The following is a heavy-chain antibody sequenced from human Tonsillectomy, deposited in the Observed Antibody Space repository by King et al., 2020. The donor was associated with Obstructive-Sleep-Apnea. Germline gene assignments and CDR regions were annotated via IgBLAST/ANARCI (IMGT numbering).Heavy chain of an antibody. CDR2: ISFDGSNK. J-gene: IGHJ4*02. CDR1: GFTFSSYG. V-gene: IGHV3-30*18. Sequence: VQLVESGGGVVQPGRSLRLSCAASGFTFSSYGMHWVRQAPGKGLEWVAVISFDGSNKWYADSVKGRFTISRDSSKNTLYLEMNSLGTEDTAVYYCSKDXXRXXTXYHHDXDXYYYFEYWGQGTLVTVSS. CDR3: SKDXXRXXTXYHHDXDXYYYFEY. D-gene: IGHD3-22*01.